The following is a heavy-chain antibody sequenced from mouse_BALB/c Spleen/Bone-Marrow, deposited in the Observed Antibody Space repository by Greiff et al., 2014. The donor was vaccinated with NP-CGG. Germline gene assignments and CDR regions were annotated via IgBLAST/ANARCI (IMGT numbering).Heavy chain of an antibody. CDR1: GYTFTSYY. CDR2: INPSNGGT. CDR3: IRSAGTEFAY. V-gene: IGHV1-53*01. Sequence: QVQLQQSGTELVKPGASVKLSCKASGYTFTSYYMFWVKQRPGQGLEWIGEINPSNGGTVFTETLKSKITLTVEKSSSTAYIQRSGMTSEDSAVYYCIRSAGTEFAYWGQGTLVTVS. J-gene: IGHJ3*01. D-gene: IGHD3-3*01.